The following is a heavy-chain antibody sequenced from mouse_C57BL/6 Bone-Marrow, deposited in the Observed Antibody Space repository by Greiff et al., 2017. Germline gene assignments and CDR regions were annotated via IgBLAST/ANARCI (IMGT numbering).Heavy chain of an antibody. D-gene: IGHD2-2*01. CDR2: INPNNGGT. Sequence: VQLQQSGPELVKPGASVKIPCKASGYTFTDYNMDWVKQSPGKSLEWIGDINPNNGGTIYNQKFKGKATLTVDKSSSTAYMELRSLTSEDTAVYYCARRGVWLRRDYYAMDYWGQGTSVTVSS. CDR3: ARRGVWLRRDYYAMDY. CDR1: GYTFTDYN. J-gene: IGHJ4*01. V-gene: IGHV1-18*01.